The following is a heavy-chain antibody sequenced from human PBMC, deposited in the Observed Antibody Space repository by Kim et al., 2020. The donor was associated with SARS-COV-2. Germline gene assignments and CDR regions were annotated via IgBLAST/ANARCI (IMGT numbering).Heavy chain of an antibody. CDR1: GFTLDYYG. D-gene: IGHD3-10*02. J-gene: IGHJ5*01. CDR2: VSYDGTKM. Sequence: GGSLRLSCEASGFTLDYYGMHWVRQAPGKVLEWVAVVSYDGTKMSYADSVRGRFTISRARSKDRVYLQMSSLRPDDTAVYFCAKAGDGYSYGTMTMSFDS. CDR3: AKAGDGYSYGTMTMSFDS. V-gene: IGHV3-30*18.